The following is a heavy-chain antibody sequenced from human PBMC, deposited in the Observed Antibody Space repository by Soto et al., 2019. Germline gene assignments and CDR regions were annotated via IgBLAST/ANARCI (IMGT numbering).Heavy chain of an antibody. J-gene: IGHJ6*02. CDR2: IYHSGST. CDR3: ARASGYCISTSCYAYCYGMDV. V-gene: IGHV4-4*02. Sequence: QVQLQESGPGLVKPSGTLSLTCAVSGGSISSSNWWSWVRQPPGKGLEWIGEIYHSGSTNYNPSLKTRVTLSVDKSKNQFSLTLSSVTAADTAVSYCARASGYCISTSCYAYCYGMDVWGQGTTVTVSS. D-gene: IGHD2-2*01. CDR1: GGSISSSNW.